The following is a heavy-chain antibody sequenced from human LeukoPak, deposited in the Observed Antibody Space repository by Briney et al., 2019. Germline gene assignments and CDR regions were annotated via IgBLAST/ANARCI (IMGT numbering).Heavy chain of an antibody. CDR1: GYSFTSYW. Sequence: GESLKISCKGSGYSFTSYWIGWGRQMPGKGLEWMGIFYPGDSDTRYSPSFEGQVTISADKSISTAYLQWSSLKASDNAMYYCARLDSSHYFDYWGQGTLVTVSS. V-gene: IGHV5-51*01. D-gene: IGHD3-22*01. CDR2: FYPGDSDT. CDR3: ARLDSSHYFDY. J-gene: IGHJ4*02.